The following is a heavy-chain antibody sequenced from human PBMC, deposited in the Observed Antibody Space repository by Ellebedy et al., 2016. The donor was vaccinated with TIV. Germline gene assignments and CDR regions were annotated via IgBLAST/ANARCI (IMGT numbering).Heavy chain of an antibody. J-gene: IGHJ4*02. CDR1: GFTFTTFA. V-gene: IGHV3-23*01. CDR2: FSAGGGST. Sequence: GGSLRLXXATSGFTFTTFAMAWVRQAPGKGLEWVSGFSAGGGSTYYANSVKGRFTISRDNPKNTLDLEMNNLRVEDTAVYYCAKEGPVREFDYWGQGTLVTVSS. CDR3: AKEGPVREFDY. D-gene: IGHD1-26*01.